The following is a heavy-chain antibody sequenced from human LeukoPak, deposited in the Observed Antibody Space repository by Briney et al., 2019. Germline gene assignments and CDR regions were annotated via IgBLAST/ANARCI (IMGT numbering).Heavy chain of an antibody. D-gene: IGHD6-19*01. Sequence: GGSLRLSCAASGLTFSTYSMHWVRQAPGKGLEWVAVVSYDGGTKYYADSVKGRFTISRDNSKNTMYVQMNSLRAEDTAVYYCARDPIAVAGTRFFDHWGQGTLVSVSS. CDR1: GLTFSTYS. CDR3: ARDPIAVAGTRFFDH. V-gene: IGHV3-30*04. J-gene: IGHJ4*02. CDR2: VSYDGGTK.